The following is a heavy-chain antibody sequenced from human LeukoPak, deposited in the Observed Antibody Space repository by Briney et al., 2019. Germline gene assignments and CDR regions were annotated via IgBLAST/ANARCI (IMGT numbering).Heavy chain of an antibody. CDR2: IKGDGSST. J-gene: IGHJ4*02. CDR3: ARGEMASNRSPDY. CDR1: GFAFSSYW. Sequence: GGSLRLSCAASGFAFSSYWMHWVRHTPGKGLVWVSRIKGDGSSTSYADSVKGRFTISRDNAKNTLYLQMNSLRAEDTAVYYCARGEMASNRSPDYWGQGTLVTVSS. D-gene: IGHD5-24*01. V-gene: IGHV3-74*01.